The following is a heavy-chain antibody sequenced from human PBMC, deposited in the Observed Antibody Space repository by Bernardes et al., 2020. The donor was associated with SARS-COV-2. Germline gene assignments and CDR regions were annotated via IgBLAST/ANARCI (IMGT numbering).Heavy chain of an antibody. CDR2: IWYDGSNK. CDR1: GFTFSNYG. J-gene: IGHJ3*02. CDR3: ARVGDYGDYLDAFDI. D-gene: IGHD4-17*01. V-gene: IGHV3-33*08. Sequence: GGSLRLSCAASGFTFSNYGMHWVRQAPGKGLEWVAVIWYDGSNKYYADSVKGRFTISRDNSKNTLYLQMNSLRAEDTAVYYCARVGDYGDYLDAFDIWGQGTMVTVSS.